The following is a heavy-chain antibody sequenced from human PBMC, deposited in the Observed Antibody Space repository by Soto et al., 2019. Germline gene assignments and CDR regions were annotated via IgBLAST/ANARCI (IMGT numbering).Heavy chain of an antibody. CDR1: GGTFSSYT. CDR2: IIPILGIA. J-gene: IGHJ4*02. CDR3: ASSTPPTDIVVVVAANWAPLGG. Sequence: SVKVSCKASGGTFSSYTISCVRQAPGQGLEWMGRIIPILGIANYAQKFQGRVTITADKSTSTAYMELSSLRSEDTAVYYCASSTPPTDIVVVVAANWAPLGGWGQGTLVTVSS. D-gene: IGHD2-15*01. V-gene: IGHV1-69*02.